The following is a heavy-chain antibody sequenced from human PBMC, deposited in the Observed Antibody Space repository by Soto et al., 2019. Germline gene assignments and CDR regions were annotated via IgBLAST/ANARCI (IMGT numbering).Heavy chain of an antibody. Sequence: PGGSLRLSCASSVFTFISYGLHWVRQAPGKGLEWVAVISYDGSNKYYVDSVKGRFSISRVNPKNTLYLQMNSLRTEGTAVYYCARDQRSFDWLFDYDTDVWGHGTTVTVSS. J-gene: IGHJ6*02. CDR1: VFTFISYG. CDR2: ISYDGSNK. D-gene: IGHD3-9*01. CDR3: ARDQRSFDWLFDYDTDV. V-gene: IGHV3-30*03.